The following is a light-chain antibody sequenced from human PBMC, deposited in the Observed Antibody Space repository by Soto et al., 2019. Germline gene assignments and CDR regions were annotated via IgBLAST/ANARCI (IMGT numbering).Light chain of an antibody. CDR1: SSDVGGYNY. V-gene: IGLV2-14*01. CDR2: DVS. CDR3: SSYTISSTRV. Sequence: ALTQPASVSGSPGQSITISCTGTSSDVGGYNYVSWYQQHPGKAPKLMIYDVSYRPSGVSSRFSGSKSGNTASLTISGLQAEDEADYYCSSYTISSTRVFGTGTKVTVL. J-gene: IGLJ1*01.